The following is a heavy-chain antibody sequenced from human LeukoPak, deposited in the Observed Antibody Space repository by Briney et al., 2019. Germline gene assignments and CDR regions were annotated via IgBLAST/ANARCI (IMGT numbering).Heavy chain of an antibody. Sequence: GGSLRLSCSASGFTFPTYWMIWVRQVPGEGLVYVSHMNEDGTATNYADSVKGRFTMSRDNARNTVFLQMDSLRAEDTAVYYCGRDNYGSIDYWGQGILVTVSS. J-gene: IGHJ4*02. V-gene: IGHV3-74*01. CDR3: GRDNYGSIDY. CDR2: MNEDGTAT. D-gene: IGHD3-10*01. CDR1: GFTFPTYW.